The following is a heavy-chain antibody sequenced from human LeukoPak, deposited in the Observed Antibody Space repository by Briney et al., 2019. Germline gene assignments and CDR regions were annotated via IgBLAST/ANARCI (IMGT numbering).Heavy chain of an antibody. Sequence: SETLSLTCAVYGGSFSGYYWSWIRQPPGKGLEWIGEINHSGSTNYNPSLKSRVTISVDTSKNQFSLKLSSVTAADTAVHYCARAGRRFGELLGRWGQGTLVTVSS. CDR1: GGSFSGYY. D-gene: IGHD3-10*01. V-gene: IGHV4-34*01. CDR2: INHSGST. CDR3: ARAGRRFGELLGR. J-gene: IGHJ4*02.